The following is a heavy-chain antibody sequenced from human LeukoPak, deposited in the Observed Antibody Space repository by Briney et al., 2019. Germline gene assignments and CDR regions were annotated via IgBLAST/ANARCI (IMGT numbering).Heavy chain of an antibody. J-gene: IGHJ5*02. CDR1: GFSISSDYY. Sequence: SETLSLTCAVSGFSISSDYYWGWIRQPPGKGLEWIGSIYQSGSTYYNPSLKSRVTISVDTSKNQFSLKLSSVTAADTAVYYCARNYYDSSGYSRRWFDPWGQGTLVTVPS. D-gene: IGHD3-22*01. CDR3: ARNYYDSSGYSRRWFDP. V-gene: IGHV4-38-2*01. CDR2: IYQSGST.